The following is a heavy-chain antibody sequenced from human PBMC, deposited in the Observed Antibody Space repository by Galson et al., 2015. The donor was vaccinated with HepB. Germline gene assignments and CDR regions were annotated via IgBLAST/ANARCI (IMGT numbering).Heavy chain of an antibody. J-gene: IGHJ5*02. CDR3: AKDASVGATRHDP. D-gene: IGHD1-26*01. CDR1: GFTFSSYA. CDR2: ISDRGGST. Sequence: SLRLSCAASGFTFSSYAMSWVRQAPGKGLDWVSGISDRGGSTYYADSVKGRFSISRDKSKNTLYLQMNSLRAEDTAVYYCAKDASVGATRHDPWGQRTLVTVSS. V-gene: IGHV3-23*01.